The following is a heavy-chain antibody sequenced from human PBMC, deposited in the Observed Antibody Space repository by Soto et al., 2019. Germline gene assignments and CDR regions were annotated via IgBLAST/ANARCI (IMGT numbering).Heavy chain of an antibody. V-gene: IGHV4-59*01. CDR2: ISYMGTT. CDR1: GGSMNNYY. Sequence: SETLSLTCTVSGGSMNNYYWSWIRQAPGKGLQYIGYISYMGTTNYNPSLKSRVTISIDTSKNQFSLKLSSMTAADTAVYYCARGYYDFWSGYDLRWNWFDPWGPGPLVTVS. CDR3: ARGYYDFWSGYDLRWNWFDP. J-gene: IGHJ5*02. D-gene: IGHD3-3*01.